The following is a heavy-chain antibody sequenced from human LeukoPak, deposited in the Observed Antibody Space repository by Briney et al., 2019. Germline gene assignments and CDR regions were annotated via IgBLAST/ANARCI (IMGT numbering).Heavy chain of an antibody. CDR1: GGSVSTSDYY. V-gene: IGHV4-39*07. Sequence: LETLSLTCTVSGGSVSTSDYYWGWIRQTPGKGLEWIGDIFYNGKTNYNPSLKGRVTISIDTSKNQFSLKLPTVTAADTAVYYCARIFDSWGQGTLVTVSS. CDR2: IFYNGKT. CDR3: ARIFDS. J-gene: IGHJ4*02.